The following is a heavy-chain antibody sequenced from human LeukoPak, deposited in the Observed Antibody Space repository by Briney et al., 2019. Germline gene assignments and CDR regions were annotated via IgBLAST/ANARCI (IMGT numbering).Heavy chain of an antibody. D-gene: IGHD1-14*01. J-gene: IGHJ3*02. V-gene: IGHV1-46*01. CDR3: ARDLNPQSIGMRAFDI. CDR2: INPTTGST. Sequence: GASVKVSCKASGYTFTNFYLHWVRQAPGQGLEWMRIINPTTGSTTYAQKFQGRVTMTRDMSTSTVYVELSSLRSEDTAVYFCARDLNPQSIGMRAFDIWGRGTMVTASS. CDR1: GYTFTNFY.